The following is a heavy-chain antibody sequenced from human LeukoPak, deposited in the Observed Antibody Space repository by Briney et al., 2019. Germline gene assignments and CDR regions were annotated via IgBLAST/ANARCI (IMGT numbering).Heavy chain of an antibody. CDR3: ARENDILTGSYYFDY. Sequence: GGSLRLSCAASGFTFSSYWMSWVRQAPGKGLEWVANIKQDGSEKYYVDSVKGRFTISRDNAKNSLCLQMNSLRAEDTAVYYCARENDILTGSYYFDYWGQGTLVTVSS. CDR2: IKQDGSEK. D-gene: IGHD3-9*01. CDR1: GFTFSSYW. V-gene: IGHV3-7*01. J-gene: IGHJ4*02.